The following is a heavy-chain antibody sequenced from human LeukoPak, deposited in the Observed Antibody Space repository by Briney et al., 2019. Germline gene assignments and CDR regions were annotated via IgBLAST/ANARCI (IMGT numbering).Heavy chain of an antibody. J-gene: IGHJ4*02. CDR2: ISSSSSTI. CDR3: ARESGTMVRGVSFYFDY. CDR1: GFSFSSYS. Sequence: PGGSLKLSCAASGFSFSSYSMNWARQSPGKGLEWDSYISSSSSTISYADSVKGRFTISRDNAKNSLYLQMNSLRAEDTAVYYCARESGTMVRGVSFYFDYWGQGTLVTVSS. D-gene: IGHD3-10*01. V-gene: IGHV3-48*01.